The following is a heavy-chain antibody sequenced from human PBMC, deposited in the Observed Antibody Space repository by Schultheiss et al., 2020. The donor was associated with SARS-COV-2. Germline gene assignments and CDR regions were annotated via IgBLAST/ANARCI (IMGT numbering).Heavy chain of an antibody. CDR3: AKDRYLCGWYMEAFDY. V-gene: IGHV3-30-3*01. CDR1: GFTFSSYA. J-gene: IGHJ4*02. CDR2: ISYDGSNK. D-gene: IGHD6-19*01. Sequence: GGSLRLSCAASGFTFSSYAMHWVRQAPGKGLEWVAVISYDGSNKYYADSVKGRFTISRDDSKNTLYLQMNSLRAEDTAVYYCAKDRYLCGWYMEAFDYWGQGTLVTVSS.